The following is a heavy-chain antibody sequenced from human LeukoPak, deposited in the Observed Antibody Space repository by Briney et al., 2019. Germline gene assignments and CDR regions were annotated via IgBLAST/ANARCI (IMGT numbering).Heavy chain of an antibody. CDR1: GGSFSGYY. J-gene: IGHJ4*02. D-gene: IGHD3-10*01. Sequence: SETLTLTCAVYGGSFSGYYWSWIRQPPGKGLEWIGEINHSGSTNYNPSLKSRVTISVDTSKNQFSLKLSSVTAADTAVYYCARRGRGNGPFDYWGQGTLVTVSS. CDR3: ARRGRGNGPFDY. V-gene: IGHV4-34*01. CDR2: INHSGST.